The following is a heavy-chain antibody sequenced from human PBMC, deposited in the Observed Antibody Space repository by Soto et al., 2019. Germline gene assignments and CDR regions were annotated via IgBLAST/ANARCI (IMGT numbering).Heavy chain of an antibody. CDR3: AREEGGGYDHRWFDP. Sequence: SETLSLTCNVSGGSISNSNYYWGWIRQPPGKGLEWIGSIYYTGNTYYNPSLKSRVTISVDTSKNQFSLKLGSVAAADTAVYYCAREEGGGYDHRWFDPWGQGTLVTVSS. J-gene: IGHJ5*02. D-gene: IGHD5-12*01. V-gene: IGHV4-39*02. CDR2: IYYTGNT. CDR1: GGSISNSNYY.